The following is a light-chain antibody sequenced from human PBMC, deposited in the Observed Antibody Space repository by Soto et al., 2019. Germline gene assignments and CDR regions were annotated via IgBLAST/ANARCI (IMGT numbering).Light chain of an antibody. V-gene: IGKV1-39*01. J-gene: IGKJ3*01. Sequence: DIQMTQSPSSLSASVGDRVTITCRASQSISSYLNWYHQKPGKAPKLLIYAASSLQRGVPSRFSGSGSGTDFTLTIRSMQPEDFATYFCQQSYSTPRFTFGPGTKVDIK. CDR2: AAS. CDR3: QQSYSTPRFT. CDR1: QSISSY.